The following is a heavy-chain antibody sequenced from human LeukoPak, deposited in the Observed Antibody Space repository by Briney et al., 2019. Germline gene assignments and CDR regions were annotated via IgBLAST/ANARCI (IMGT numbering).Heavy chain of an antibody. D-gene: IGHD1-26*01. CDR3: ARDARGAGRVGARPDYYYYYYMDV. CDR1: GYTFTSYY. Sequence: GASVKVSCKASGYTFTSYYMHWVRQAPGQGLEWMGIINPSGGSTSYAQKFQGRVTMTRDMSTSTVYMELSSLRSEDTAVYYCARDARGAGRVGARPDYYYYYYMDVWGKGTTVTVSS. J-gene: IGHJ6*03. CDR2: INPSGGST. V-gene: IGHV1-46*01.